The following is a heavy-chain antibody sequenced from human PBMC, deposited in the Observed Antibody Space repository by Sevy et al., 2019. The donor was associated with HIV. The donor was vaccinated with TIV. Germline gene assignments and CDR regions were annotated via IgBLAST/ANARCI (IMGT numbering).Heavy chain of an antibody. CDR1: GFTFSSYS. J-gene: IGHJ4*02. CDR3: ARVGSYDFWSGYPTYYFDY. Sequence: GGSLRLSCAASGFTFSSYSMNWVRQAPGKGLEWVSSISSSSYIYYADSVKGRFTISRDNAKNSLYLQMNSLRAEDTAVYYCARVGSYDFWSGYPTYYFDYWGQGTLVTVSS. D-gene: IGHD3-3*01. V-gene: IGHV3-21*01. CDR2: ISSSSYI.